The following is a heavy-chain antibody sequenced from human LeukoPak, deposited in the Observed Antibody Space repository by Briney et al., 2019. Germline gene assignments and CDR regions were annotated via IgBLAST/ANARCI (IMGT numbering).Heavy chain of an antibody. Sequence: PSQTLSLTRTVSAGAISNYYWSCIRRPPGKGREWLGDMCYSGSTNSNPTLKSRVTISIDTSKNQFSLKLSSVPAVDTAVYYCATWRYCSGGSCYGNCYMDVWGKGTTVTVSS. CDR2: MCYSGST. CDR1: AGAISNYY. CDR3: ATWRYCSGGSCYGNCYMDV. D-gene: IGHD2-15*01. V-gene: IGHV4-59*01. J-gene: IGHJ6*03.